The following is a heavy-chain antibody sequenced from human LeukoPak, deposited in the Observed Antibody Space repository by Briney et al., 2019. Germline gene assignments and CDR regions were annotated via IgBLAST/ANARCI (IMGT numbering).Heavy chain of an antibody. D-gene: IGHD1-26*01. CDR3: ARGSGSYSAHDY. J-gene: IGHJ4*02. Sequence: GGSLRLSCAASGFTFSSYAMSWVRQAPGKGLEWVSAISGSGGSTYYADSVKGRFTISRDNSKNSLYLQMNSLRAEDTAVYYCARGSGSYSAHDYWGQGTLVTVSS. V-gene: IGHV3-23*01. CDR1: GFTFSSYA. CDR2: ISGSGGST.